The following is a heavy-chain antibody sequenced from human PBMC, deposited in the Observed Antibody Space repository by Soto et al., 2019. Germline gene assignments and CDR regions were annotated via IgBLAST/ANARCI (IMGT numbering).Heavy chain of an antibody. V-gene: IGHV4-34*01. Sequence: SETLSLTCAVYGGSFSGYYWSWIRQPPGKGLEWIGEINHSGSTNYNPSLKSRVTISVDTSKNQFSLKLSSVTAADTAVYYCASTLYTVTTESGAFDIWGQGTMVTV. CDR2: INHSGST. CDR3: ASTLYTVTTESGAFDI. J-gene: IGHJ3*02. CDR1: GGSFSGYY. D-gene: IGHD4-17*01.